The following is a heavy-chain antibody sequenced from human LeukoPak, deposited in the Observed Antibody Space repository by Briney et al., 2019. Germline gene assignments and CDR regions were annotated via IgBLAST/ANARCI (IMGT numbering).Heavy chain of an antibody. Sequence: RKAGPTLVNPTQTLTLTCTFSGFSLSTSGMCVSWIRHPPGKALEWLPLIDWDDDEYYSTPLKTRLTIYKDTSKHQVVITMTNMDPVDTAKYYCARSTIYLGPAGFDPWGQGTLVTVSS. CDR2: IDWDDDE. CDR3: ARSTIYLGPAGFDP. D-gene: IGHD2-8*01. J-gene: IGHJ5*02. CDR1: GFSLSTSGMC. V-gene: IGHV2-70*01.